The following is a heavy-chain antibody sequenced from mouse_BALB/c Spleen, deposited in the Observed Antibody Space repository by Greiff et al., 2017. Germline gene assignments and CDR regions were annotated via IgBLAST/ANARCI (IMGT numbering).Heavy chain of an antibody. V-gene: IGHV1-9*01. CDR2: ILPGSGST. CDR1: GYTFSSYW. D-gene: IGHD4-1*01. CDR3: ARLTGTSREYYFDY. Sequence: QVQLQQSGAELMKPGASVKISCKATGYTFSSYWIEWVKQRPGHGLEWIGEILPGSGSTNYNEKFKGKATFTADTSSNTAYMQLSSLTSEDSAVYYCARLTGTSREYYFDYWGQGTTLTVSS. J-gene: IGHJ2*01.